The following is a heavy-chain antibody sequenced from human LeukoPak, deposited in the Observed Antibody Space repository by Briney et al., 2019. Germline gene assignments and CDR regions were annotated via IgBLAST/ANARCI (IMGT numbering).Heavy chain of an antibody. CDR3: ARDGIHNPPDDYGDYYYYYGMDV. V-gene: IGHV4-39*07. D-gene: IGHD4-17*01. CDR2: IYYSGST. Sequence: SETLSLTCTVSGGSISSSSYYWGWIRQPPGKGLEWIGSIYYSGSTYYNPSLKSRVTISVDTSKNQFSLKLSSVTAADTAVYYCARDGIHNPPDDYGDYYYYYGMDVWGQGTTVTVSS. J-gene: IGHJ6*02. CDR1: GGSISSSSYY.